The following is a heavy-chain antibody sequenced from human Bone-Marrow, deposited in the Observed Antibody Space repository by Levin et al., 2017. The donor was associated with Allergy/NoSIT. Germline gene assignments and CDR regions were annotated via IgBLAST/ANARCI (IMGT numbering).Heavy chain of an antibody. CDR3: ARDPRKGPLRYFDL. J-gene: IGHJ2*01. V-gene: IGHV3-30*04. Sequence: PGGSLRLSCEGAGFTFSRHSMHWVRQAPGKGLEWVACISYDGITKDYADSVRGRFTISRDNSKSTLSLQMSGLRADDTAVYYCARDPRKGPLRYFDLWGRGTLVTVSS. CDR2: ISYDGITK. CDR1: GFTFSRHS.